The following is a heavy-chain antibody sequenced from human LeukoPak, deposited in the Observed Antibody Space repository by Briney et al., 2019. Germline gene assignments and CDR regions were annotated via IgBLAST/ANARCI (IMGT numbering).Heavy chain of an antibody. V-gene: IGHV4-59*04. J-gene: IGHJ4*02. CDR2: IYYSGST. CDR3: ARLTPPGYYDSSGYYQFDY. Sequence: SETLSLTCSVSGGSMSGHYWNWIRQSPGKGLEWIGYIYYSGSTYYNPSLKSRVTISVDTSKNQFSLKLSSVTAADTAVYYCARLTPPGYYDSSGYYQFDYWGQGTLVTVSS. D-gene: IGHD3-22*01. CDR1: GGSMSGHY.